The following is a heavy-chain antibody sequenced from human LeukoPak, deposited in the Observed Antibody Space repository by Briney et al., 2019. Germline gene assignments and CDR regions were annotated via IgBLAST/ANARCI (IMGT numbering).Heavy chain of an antibody. J-gene: IGHJ4*02. D-gene: IGHD3-10*01. V-gene: IGHV4-59*01. CDR3: ATSRGSDGSGNY. CDR1: GASSNSYY. CDR2: YYSGST. Sequence: SETLSLTCTVSGASSNSYYWSWIRQPPGKGLEWIGSYYSGSTNYSSSLKSRVTISVDTSKNQFSLMLSSVTAADTAVYYCATSRGSDGSGNYWGQGTLVTVSS.